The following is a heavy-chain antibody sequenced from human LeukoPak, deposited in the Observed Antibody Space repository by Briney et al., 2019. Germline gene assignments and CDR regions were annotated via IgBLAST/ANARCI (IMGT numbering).Heavy chain of an antibody. Sequence: PGGSLRLSCAASGFTFSSYSMNWVRQAPGKGLEWVSSISSSSSYIYYANSVKGRFTISRDNAKNSLYLQMNSLRAEDTAVYYCARDGGGGGYCSGGSYLKPYWGQGTLVTVSS. D-gene: IGHD2-15*01. CDR3: ARDGGGGGYCSGGSYLKPY. J-gene: IGHJ4*02. V-gene: IGHV3-21*01. CDR1: GFTFSSYS. CDR2: ISSSSSYI.